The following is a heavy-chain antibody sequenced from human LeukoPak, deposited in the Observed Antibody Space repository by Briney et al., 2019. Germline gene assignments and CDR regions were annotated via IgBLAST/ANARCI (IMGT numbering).Heavy chain of an antibody. D-gene: IGHD5-12*01. CDR3: ARLLAGGGYGGDYMDV. CDR1: GFTFSGYD. CDR2: ISCIGGST. Sequence: GGSLRLSCAASGFTFSGYDMSWVRQAPGKGLEWVSYISCIGGSTDYADSVKGRFTISRDNAKNSLYLQMNSLRAEDTAVYFCARLLAGGGYGGDYMDVWGEGTTGTVSS. V-gene: IGHV3-20*04. J-gene: IGHJ6*03.